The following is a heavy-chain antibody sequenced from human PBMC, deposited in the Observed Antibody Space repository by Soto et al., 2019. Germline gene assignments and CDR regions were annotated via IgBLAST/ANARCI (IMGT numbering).Heavy chain of an antibody. V-gene: IGHV3-7*01. CDR3: ERDAAFDI. CDR1: GFSLSSYW. J-gene: IGHJ3*02. Sequence: QTGGSLRLSCAASGFSLSSYWMNWVRQAPGKGLEWVANIKQDGSEKYYVDSVKGRFFISRDNAKNSLYLQVNSLRAEDTAVYYCERDAAFDIWGRGTLVTVSS. CDR2: IKQDGSEK.